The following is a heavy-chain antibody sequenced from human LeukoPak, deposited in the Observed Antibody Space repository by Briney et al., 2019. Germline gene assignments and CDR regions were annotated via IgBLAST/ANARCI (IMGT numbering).Heavy chain of an antibody. V-gene: IGHV1-8*01. J-gene: IGHJ5*02. CDR3: ATSPGIAATGTAWFDP. D-gene: IGHD6-13*01. CDR1: GYTFTSYD. CDR2: MNPNSGNT. Sequence: ASVKVSCKASGYTFTSYDINWVRQATGQGLEWMGWMNPNSGNTGYAQKFQGRVTMTRNTSISTAYMELSSLRSEDTAVYYCATSPGIAATGTAWFDPWGQGTLVTVSS.